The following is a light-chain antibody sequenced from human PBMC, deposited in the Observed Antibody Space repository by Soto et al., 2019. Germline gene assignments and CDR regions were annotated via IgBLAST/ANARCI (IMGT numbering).Light chain of an antibody. CDR1: QGISSA. CDR2: DAS. Sequence: AIQLTQSPSSLSASVGDRVTITCGASQGISSALAWYQQKPGKAPKLLIYDASSLESGVPSRFRGSGSGTDFTLTISSLKPEDFATYYCQQFNNYPITFGHGTRLEIK. V-gene: IGKV1D-13*01. J-gene: IGKJ5*01. CDR3: QQFNNYPIT.